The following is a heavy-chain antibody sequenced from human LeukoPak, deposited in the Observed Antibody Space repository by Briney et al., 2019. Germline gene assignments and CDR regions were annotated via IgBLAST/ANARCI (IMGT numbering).Heavy chain of an antibody. CDR1: GYTFITYG. V-gene: IGHV1-2*02. J-gene: IGHJ4*02. CDR2: INPNSGGT. Sequence: ASVKVSCKASGYTFITYGISWVRQAPGQGLEWMGWINPNSGGTNYAQKFQGRVTMTRDTSISTAYMELSRLRSDDTAVYYCARELNYDSSGYYFDYWGQGTLVTVSS. D-gene: IGHD3-22*01. CDR3: ARELNYDSSGYYFDY.